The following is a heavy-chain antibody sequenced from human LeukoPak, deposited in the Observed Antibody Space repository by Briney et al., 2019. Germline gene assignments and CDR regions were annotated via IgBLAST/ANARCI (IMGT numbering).Heavy chain of an antibody. D-gene: IGHD3-22*01. CDR3: AKDVKNGATSGYLVY. CDR2: IQYDGTNK. CDR1: GFTFTKYG. Sequence: GGSLRLSCAASGFTFTKYGMHWARQAPGKGLEWVAFIQYDGTNKYYADSVKGRFTISRDNSKNTLYLQMNSLRAEDTAVYYCAKDVKNGATSGYLVYWGQGTLVTVSS. J-gene: IGHJ4*02. V-gene: IGHV3-30*02.